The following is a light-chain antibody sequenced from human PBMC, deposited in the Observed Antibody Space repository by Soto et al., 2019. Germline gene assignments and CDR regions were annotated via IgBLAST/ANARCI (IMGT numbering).Light chain of an antibody. J-gene: IGKJ2*01. V-gene: IGKV3-20*01. CDR3: QQYRSSPPYT. CDR1: QSVSSSY. CDR2: GAS. Sequence: EIVLTQSPGTLSLSPGERATLSSRASQSVSSSYLAWYQQKPGQAPILLIYGASSRATGIPDRFSGSGSGTDFTLTINRLEPEAFAVYYCQQYRSSPPYTFGQGTKLEIK.